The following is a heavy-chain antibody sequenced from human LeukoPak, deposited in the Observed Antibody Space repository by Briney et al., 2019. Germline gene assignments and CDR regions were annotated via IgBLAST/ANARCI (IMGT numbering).Heavy chain of an antibody. CDR3: ARTGGLYCGGDCYYSKTSFYYYYYMDV. J-gene: IGHJ6*03. CDR1: GYTFTGYY. CDR2: INPNSGGT. D-gene: IGHD2-21*02. Sequence: ASVKVSCKASGYTFTGYYMHWVRQAPGQGLEWMGWINPNSGGTNYAQKFQGRVTMTRDTSISTAYMELSRLRSDDTAVYYCARTGGLYCGGDCYYSKTSFYYYYYMDVWGKGTTVTVSS. V-gene: IGHV1-2*02.